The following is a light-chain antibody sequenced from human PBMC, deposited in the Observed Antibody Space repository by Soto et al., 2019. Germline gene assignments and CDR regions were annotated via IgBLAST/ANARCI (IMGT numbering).Light chain of an antibody. CDR3: GTWDHSLSADV. CDR2: ENN. CDR1: SSNIGDNY. Sequence: QSVLTQPPSVAAAPGQRVTISCSGGSSNIGDNYVSWYQQLPGTAPKLLIDENNKRASGIPDRFSGSKSGTSATLALTGRQSGGEAAYYCGTWDHSLSADVLGTGTKLTVL. J-gene: IGLJ1*01. V-gene: IGLV1-51*02.